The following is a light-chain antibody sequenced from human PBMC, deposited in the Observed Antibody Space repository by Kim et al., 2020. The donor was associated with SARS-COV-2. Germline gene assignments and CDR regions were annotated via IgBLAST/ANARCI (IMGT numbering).Light chain of an antibody. Sequence: GQSVTISCTGTSSDVGGYNYVSWCQQHPGKAPKLMIYDVSKRPSGVPDRFSGSKSGNTASLTISGLQAEDEADYYCCSYAGSYTVVFGGGPQLTVL. J-gene: IGLJ2*01. V-gene: IGLV2-11*03. CDR3: CSYAGSYTVV. CDR2: DVS. CDR1: SSDVGGYNY.